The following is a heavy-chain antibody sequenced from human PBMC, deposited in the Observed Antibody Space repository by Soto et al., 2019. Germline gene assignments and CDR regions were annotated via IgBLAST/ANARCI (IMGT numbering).Heavy chain of an antibody. CDR2: ISGSGGST. Sequence: GGSLRLSCAASGFTFSNYYMNWIRQAPGKGLEWVSAISGSGGSTYYADSVKGRFTISRDNSKNTLYLKMNSLRAEDTAVYYCAKLPHLPSFRFLEWSPPLYGMDVWGQGTTVTVSS. V-gene: IGHV3-23*01. CDR3: AKLPHLPSFRFLEWSPPLYGMDV. CDR1: GFTFSNYY. J-gene: IGHJ6*02. D-gene: IGHD3-3*01.